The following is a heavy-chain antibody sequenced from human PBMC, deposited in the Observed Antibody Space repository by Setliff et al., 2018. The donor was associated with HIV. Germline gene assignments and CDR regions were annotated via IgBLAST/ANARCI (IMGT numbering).Heavy chain of an antibody. CDR2: IYHSGTT. D-gene: IGHD3-3*01. V-gene: IGHV4-38-2*01. CDR3: MRGRSITIFGVAYFDF. CDR1: GYSISSGYY. J-gene: IGHJ4*02. Sequence: SETLSLTCAVSGYSISSGYYWSWIRQPPGKGLEWIGSIYHSGTTYYSPSLKSRVTISVDMSNNQFSLKVTSVTAADTAVYYCMRGRSITIFGVAYFDFWGQGTQVTVSS.